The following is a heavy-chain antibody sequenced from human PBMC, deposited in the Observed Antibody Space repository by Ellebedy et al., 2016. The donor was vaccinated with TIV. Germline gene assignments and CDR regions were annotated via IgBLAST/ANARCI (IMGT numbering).Heavy chain of an antibody. J-gene: IGHJ5*02. CDR3: ARDLKSEGRVDP. CDR2: IYYSGST. CDR1: GGSISSGGYY. V-gene: IGHV4-31*03. Sequence: SETLSLTXTVSGGSISSGGYYWSWIRQHPGKGLEWIGYIYYSGSTYYNPSLKSRVTISVDTSKNQFSLKLSSVTAADTAVYYCARDLKSEGRVDPWGQGTLVTVSS.